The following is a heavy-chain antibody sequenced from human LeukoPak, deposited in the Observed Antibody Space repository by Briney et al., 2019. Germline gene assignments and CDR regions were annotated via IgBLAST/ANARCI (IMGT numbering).Heavy chain of an antibody. CDR2: ISSSSSYI. D-gene: IGHD6-13*01. CDR3: ARGREQQLGFDY. J-gene: IGHJ4*02. V-gene: IGHV3-21*01. Sequence: GGSLRLSCAASGFTFSSYSMNWVRQAPGKGLEWVSSISSSSSYIYYADSVKGRFTISRDNAKNSLYLQMNSLRAEDTAVYYCARGREQQLGFDYWGQGTLVTVSS. CDR1: GFTFSSYS.